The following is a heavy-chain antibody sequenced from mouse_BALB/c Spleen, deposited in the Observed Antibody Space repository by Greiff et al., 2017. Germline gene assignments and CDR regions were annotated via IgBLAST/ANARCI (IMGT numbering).Heavy chain of an antibody. D-gene: IGHD2-1*01. J-gene: IGHJ4*01. CDR2: INPNNGGT. V-gene: IGHV1-18*01. CDR3: AREGYGNYDAMDY. Sequence: VQLQQSGPELVKPGASVKIPCKASGYTFTDYNMVWVKQSHGKSLEWIGDINPNNGGTIYNQKFKGKATLTVDKSSSTAYMELRSLTSEDAAVYYCAREGYGNYDAMDYWGQGTSVTVS. CDR1: GYTFTDYN.